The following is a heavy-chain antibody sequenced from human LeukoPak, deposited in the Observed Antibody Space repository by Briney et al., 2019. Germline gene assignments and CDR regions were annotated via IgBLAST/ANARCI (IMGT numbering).Heavy chain of an antibody. Sequence: GGSLRLSCAASGFTFSGYDMHWVRQGTGKGLEGVSSLHTAGDAHYSVSVRGRFIISIERSKTSCYLQMNSLRAEDSAMYYCSRGGQRAGYAFDIWGQGTMVTVSS. CDR2: LHTAGDA. J-gene: IGHJ3*02. CDR3: SRGGQRAGYAFDI. CDR1: GFTFSGYD. V-gene: IGHV3-13*01.